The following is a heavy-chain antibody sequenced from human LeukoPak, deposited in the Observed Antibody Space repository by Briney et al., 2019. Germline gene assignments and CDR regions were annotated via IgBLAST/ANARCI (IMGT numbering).Heavy chain of an antibody. Sequence: SETLSLTCTVSGGSISGYYWSWIRQPPGKGLQCIGYIHYTGSTNYNPSLESRVTPPVATSNKPFLLQRSSVTAAATAVYYCARLSKDTVVLPAAMAHYFDYWGQRTLVTVSS. CDR3: ARLSKDTVVLPAAMAHYFDY. D-gene: IGHD2-2*01. CDR2: IHYTGST. J-gene: IGHJ4*02. CDR1: GGSISGYY. V-gene: IGHV4-59*08.